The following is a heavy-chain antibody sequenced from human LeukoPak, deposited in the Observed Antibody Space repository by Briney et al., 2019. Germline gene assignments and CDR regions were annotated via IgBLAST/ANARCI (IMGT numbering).Heavy chain of an antibody. J-gene: IGHJ6*03. Sequence: PSETLSLTCTVSGGSISSSSYYWGWIRQPPGKGLEWIGSIYYSGSTYYNPSLKSRVTISVDTSKNQFSLKLSSVTAADTAVYYCAREYQPYRNMDVWGKGTTVTVSS. CDR3: AREYQPYRNMDV. D-gene: IGHD2-2*01. V-gene: IGHV4-39*02. CDR1: GGSISSSSYY. CDR2: IYYSGST.